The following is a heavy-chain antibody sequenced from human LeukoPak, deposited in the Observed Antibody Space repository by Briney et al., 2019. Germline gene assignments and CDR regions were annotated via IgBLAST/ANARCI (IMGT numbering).Heavy chain of an antibody. CDR2: ISGSGGST. Sequence: SGGSLRLSCAASGFTFSSYAMSWVRQAPGKGLEWVSAISGSGGSTYYADSVKGWFTISRDNSKNTLYLQMNSLRAEDTAVYYCAKYYSSSWHLFDYWGQGTLVTVSS. D-gene: IGHD6-13*01. V-gene: IGHV3-23*01. CDR1: GFTFSSYA. J-gene: IGHJ4*02. CDR3: AKYYSSSWHLFDY.